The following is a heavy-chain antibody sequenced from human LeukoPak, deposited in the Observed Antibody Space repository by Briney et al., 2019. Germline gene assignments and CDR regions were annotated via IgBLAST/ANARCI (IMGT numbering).Heavy chain of an antibody. CDR3: AKWFSDDGVYYGMDV. J-gene: IGHJ6*02. Sequence: PGGSLRLSCAASGFTFSHYAMNWVRQAPGKGLEWVSGISNSGGRIYYADSVKGRFTISRDNSKNTLHLQMNSLRAEDTAEYYCAKWFSDDGVYYGMDVWGQGTTVTVSS. D-gene: IGHD3-10*01. CDR2: ISNSGGRI. CDR1: GFTFSHYA. V-gene: IGHV3-23*01.